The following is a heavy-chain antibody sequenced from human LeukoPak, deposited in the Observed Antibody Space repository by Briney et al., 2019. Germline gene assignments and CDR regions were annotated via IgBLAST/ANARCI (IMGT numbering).Heavy chain of an antibody. CDR2: ISSSSSYI. D-gene: IGHD2-2*01. J-gene: IGHJ4*02. V-gene: IGHV3-21*01. Sequence: PGGSLRLSCAASGFTFSSYSMNWVRQAPGKGLEWVSSISSSSSYIYYADSVKGRFTISRDNAKNSLYLQMNSLRAEDTAVYYCARSDIVVVPADYLGQGTLVTVSP. CDR1: GFTFSSYS. CDR3: ARSDIVVVPADY.